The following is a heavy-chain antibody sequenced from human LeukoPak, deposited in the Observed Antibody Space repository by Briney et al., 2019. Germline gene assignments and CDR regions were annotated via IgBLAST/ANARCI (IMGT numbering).Heavy chain of an antibody. D-gene: IGHD2-2*01. CDR2: ISAYNGNT. CDR3: ARLLTEVPAAMHNDY. V-gene: IGHV1-18*01. CDR1: GGTFSSYA. Sequence: ASVKVSCKASGGTFSSYAISWVRQAPGQGLEWMGWISAYNGNTNYAQKLQGRVTMTTDTSTSTAYMELRSLRSDDTAVYYCARLLTEVPAAMHNDYWGQGTLVTVSS. J-gene: IGHJ4*02.